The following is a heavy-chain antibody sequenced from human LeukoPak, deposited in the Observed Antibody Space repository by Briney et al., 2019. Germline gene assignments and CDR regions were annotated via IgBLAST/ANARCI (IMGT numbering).Heavy chain of an antibody. V-gene: IGHV3-11*01. D-gene: IGHD3-22*01. CDR3: ARTTRQYYYDSSGYYDAFDI. CDR2: ISSSGSTI. Sequence: PGGSLRLSCAASGFTFSDYYMSWIRQAPGKGLEWVSYISSSGSTIYYADSVKGRFTISRDNAENSLYLQMNSLRAEDTAVYYCARTTRQYYYDSSGYYDAFDIWGQGTMVTVSS. CDR1: GFTFSDYY. J-gene: IGHJ3*02.